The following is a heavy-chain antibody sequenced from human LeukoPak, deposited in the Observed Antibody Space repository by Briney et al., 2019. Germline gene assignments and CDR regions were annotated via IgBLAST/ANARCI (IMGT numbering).Heavy chain of an antibody. J-gene: IGHJ5*02. D-gene: IGHD3-22*01. Sequence: SETLSLTCTVSGGSISSSSYYWGWIRQPPGKGLEWIGSIYYSGSTYYNPSLKSRVTISVDTSKNQFSLKLSSVTAADTAVYYCAMRIVVENWFDPWGQGTLVTVSS. V-gene: IGHV4-39*01. CDR2: IYYSGST. CDR1: GGSISSSSYY. CDR3: AMRIVVENWFDP.